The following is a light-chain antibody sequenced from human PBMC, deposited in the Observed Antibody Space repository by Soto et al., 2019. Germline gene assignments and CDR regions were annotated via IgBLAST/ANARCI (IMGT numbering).Light chain of an antibody. Sequence: EIVLTQSPGTLSLSPGERATLSCRASQSVSSSYLAWYQQKPGQAPRLLIYGASSRATGIPDRFSGSGSGTDFPLTISRLEPEDFAAYYCQQYGSSPPTFGQGTKVEIK. CDR3: QQYGSSPPT. J-gene: IGKJ1*01. V-gene: IGKV3-20*01. CDR1: QSVSSSY. CDR2: GAS.